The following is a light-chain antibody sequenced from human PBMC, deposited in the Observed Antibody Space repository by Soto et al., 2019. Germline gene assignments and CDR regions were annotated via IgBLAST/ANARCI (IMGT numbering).Light chain of an antibody. CDR2: KAS. Sequence: DIKITQSPSTLSGSVGDRVTITCRASQTISSCLAWYQQKPGKAPKLLIYKASTLKSGVPSRFSGSGSGTEFTLTISSLKPDDFATYYCQQHNSYSEAFGQGTKVDIK. CDR1: QTISSC. V-gene: IGKV1-5*03. CDR3: QQHNSYSEA. J-gene: IGKJ1*01.